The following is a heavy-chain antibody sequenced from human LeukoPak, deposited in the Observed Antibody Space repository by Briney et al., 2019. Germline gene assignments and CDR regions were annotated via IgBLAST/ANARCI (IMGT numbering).Heavy chain of an antibody. J-gene: IGHJ4*02. V-gene: IGHV4-31*03. D-gene: IGHD5-12*01. Sequence: SETLSLTCTVSGGSISNGGSISNGGHYWSWIRQFPGKGLEWIGYIYHSGNTYYNPSLESRVTMSIDTSNNRFSLKLNSVTAADTAVYYCARDTRIEWLRFLDYWGQGTLVTVSS. CDR1: GGSISNGGSISNGGHY. CDR2: IYHSGNT. CDR3: ARDTRIEWLRFLDY.